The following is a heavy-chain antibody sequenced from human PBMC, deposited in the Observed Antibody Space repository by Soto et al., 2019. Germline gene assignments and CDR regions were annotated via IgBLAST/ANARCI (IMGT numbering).Heavy chain of an antibody. CDR2: IYYSGST. J-gene: IGHJ4*02. Sequence: SETLSLTCTVSGGSISSYYWSWIRQPPGKGLEWIGYIYYSGSTNYNPSLKSRVTISVDTSKNQFSLKLSSVTAADTAVYYCARGWYYDFWSGYYHPLLDYWGQGTLVTVSS. CDR3: ARGWYYDFWSGYYHPLLDY. CDR1: GGSISSYY. D-gene: IGHD3-3*01. V-gene: IGHV4-59*01.